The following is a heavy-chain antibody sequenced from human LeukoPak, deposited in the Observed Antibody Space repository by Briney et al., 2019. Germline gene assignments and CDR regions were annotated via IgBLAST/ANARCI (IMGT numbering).Heavy chain of an antibody. CDR1: GFTFSSYA. J-gene: IGHJ4*02. V-gene: IGHV3-30-3*01. CDR3: ARDAHHYDFWSGHLPAFDY. Sequence: GRSLRLSCAASGFTFSSYAMHWVRQAPGKGLEWVAVISYDGSNKYYADSVKGRFTISRDNAKNSLYLQMNSLRAEDTAVYYCARDAHHYDFWSGHLPAFDYWGQGTLVTVSS. D-gene: IGHD3-3*01. CDR2: ISYDGSNK.